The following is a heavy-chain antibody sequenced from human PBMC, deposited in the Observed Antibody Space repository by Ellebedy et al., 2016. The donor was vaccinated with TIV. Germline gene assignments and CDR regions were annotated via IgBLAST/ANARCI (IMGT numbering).Heavy chain of an antibody. CDR2: ISSSSSYI. CDR1: GFTFSSYS. V-gene: IGHV3-21*01. D-gene: IGHD2-15*01. J-gene: IGHJ4*02. Sequence: GESLKISXAASGFTFSSYSMNWVRQAPGKGLEWVSSISSSSSYIYYADSVKGRFTISRDNAKNSLYLQMNSLRAEDTAVYYCARDQPSWTHFDYWGQGTLVTVSS. CDR3: ARDQPSWTHFDY.